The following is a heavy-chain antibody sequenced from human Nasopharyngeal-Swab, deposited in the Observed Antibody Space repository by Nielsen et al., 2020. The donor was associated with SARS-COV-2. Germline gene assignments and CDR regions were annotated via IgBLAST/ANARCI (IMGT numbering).Heavy chain of an antibody. V-gene: IGHV3-21*01. D-gene: IGHD3-16*02. CDR2: ISSSSSYI. CDR1: GFTFSSYS. Sequence: GASLKISCAASGFTFSSYSMNWVRQAPGRGLEWVSSISSSSSYIYYADSVKGRFTISRDNAKNSLYLQMNSLRAEDTAVYYCARDAYDYVWGSYRYMGDYWGQGTLVTVSS. CDR3: ARDAYDYVWGSYRYMGDY. J-gene: IGHJ4*02.